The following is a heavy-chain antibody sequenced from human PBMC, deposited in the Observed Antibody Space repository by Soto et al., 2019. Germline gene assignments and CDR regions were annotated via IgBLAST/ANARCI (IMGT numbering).Heavy chain of an antibody. J-gene: IGHJ4*02. V-gene: IGHV1-69*02. Sequence: SVKVSCKASGGTFSSYTISWVRQAPGQGLEWMGRIIPILGIANYAQKFQGRVTITADKSTSTAYMELSSLRSEDTAVYYCAAYCSGGSCYSGYFDYWGQGTXVTVSS. CDR3: AAYCSGGSCYSGYFDY. CDR2: IIPILGIA. D-gene: IGHD2-15*01. CDR1: GGTFSSYT.